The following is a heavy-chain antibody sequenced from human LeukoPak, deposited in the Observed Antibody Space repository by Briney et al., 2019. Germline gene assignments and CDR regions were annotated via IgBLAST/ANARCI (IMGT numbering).Heavy chain of an antibody. CDR1: GGSISSHY. V-gene: IGHV4-59*11. J-gene: IGHJ5*02. CDR3: ARDLGEVVPAAMTHWFDP. Sequence: PSETLSLTCTVSGGSISSHYWSWIRQPPGKGLEWIGYIYYSGSTNYNPSLKCRVTISVDTSKNQFSLKLSSVTAADTAVYYCARDLGEVVPAAMTHWFDPWGQGTLVTVSS. CDR2: IYYSGST. D-gene: IGHD2-2*01.